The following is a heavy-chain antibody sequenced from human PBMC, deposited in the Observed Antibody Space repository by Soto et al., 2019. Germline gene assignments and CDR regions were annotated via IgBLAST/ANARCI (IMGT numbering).Heavy chain of an antibody. CDR1: GYTFSSYA. CDR3: ARDGSSGYYDDYYYAMDV. Sequence: QVQLVQSGAEVKKPGASVTVSCKASGYTFSSYAISWVRQAPGQGLEWMGWISAYNANTNYAQKLQGRVTMTTDTSTSTAYMELRSLRSDDTAVYYCARDGSSGYYDDYYYAMDVWGQGTTVTVSS. CDR2: ISAYNANT. J-gene: IGHJ6*02. D-gene: IGHD3-22*01. V-gene: IGHV1-18*01.